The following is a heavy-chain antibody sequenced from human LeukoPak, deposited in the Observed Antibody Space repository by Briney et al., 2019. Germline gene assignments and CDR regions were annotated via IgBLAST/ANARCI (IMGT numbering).Heavy chain of an antibody. Sequence: ASVTVSCKASGYTFTGYYMHWVRQAPGQGLEWMGWTNPNSGVTNYAQNFQGRVTMTRDTSISTAFMELTSLRPDDTAVYYCARDLLLDSWGQGTLVTVSS. J-gene: IGHJ4*02. CDR1: GYTFTGYY. CDR2: TNPNSGVT. CDR3: ARDLLLDS. D-gene: IGHD5-18*01. V-gene: IGHV1-2*02.